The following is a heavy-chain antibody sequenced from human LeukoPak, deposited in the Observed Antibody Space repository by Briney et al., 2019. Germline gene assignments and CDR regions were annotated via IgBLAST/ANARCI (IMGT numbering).Heavy chain of an antibody. CDR1: GYSFTSYW. Sequence: GESLKISCKGSGYSFTSYWIGWVRQMAGKGLEWMGIIYPGDSDTRYSPSFQGQITISADKSISASYLQCSSLNDSATAMYYGASRPVAFDIWGQGTMVTVFS. J-gene: IGHJ3*02. CDR3: ASRPVAFDI. CDR2: IYPGDSDT. V-gene: IGHV5-51*01.